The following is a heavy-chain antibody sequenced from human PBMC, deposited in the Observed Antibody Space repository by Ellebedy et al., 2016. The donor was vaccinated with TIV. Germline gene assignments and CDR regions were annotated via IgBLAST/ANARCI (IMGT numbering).Heavy chain of an antibody. CDR1: GVSISSNNW. V-gene: IGHV4-4*02. CDR2: MFHNGRT. CDR3: ARMLTGYFNQYYDGMGV. D-gene: IGHD3-9*01. J-gene: IGHJ6*02. Sequence: GSLRLXXTVSGVSISSNNWWSWVRQSPGNGLEWIGDMFHNGRTNYNPSLKSRVTISVEKSKNQFSLLLTSVTAADTAVYYCARMLTGYFNQYYDGMGVWGQGTTVSVSS.